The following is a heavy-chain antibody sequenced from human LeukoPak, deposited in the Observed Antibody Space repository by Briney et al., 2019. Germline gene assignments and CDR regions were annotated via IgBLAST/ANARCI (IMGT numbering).Heavy chain of an antibody. CDR1: GGSISSGGYY. J-gene: IGHJ3*02. CDR2: IYYSGST. Sequence: SETLSLTCTVSGGSISSGGYYWSWIRQHPGKGLEWIGYIYYSGSTYYNPSLKSRVTISVDTSKNQFSLKLSSVTAADTAVYYCAREVAVAGTNAFDIWGQRTMVTVSS. CDR3: AREVAVAGTNAFDI. D-gene: IGHD6-19*01. V-gene: IGHV4-31*03.